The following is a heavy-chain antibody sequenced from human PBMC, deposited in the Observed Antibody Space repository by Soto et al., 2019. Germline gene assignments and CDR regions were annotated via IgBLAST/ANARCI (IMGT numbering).Heavy chain of an antibody. CDR2: IYWDDDK. J-gene: IGHJ5*02. V-gene: IGHV2-5*02. Sequence: QNTLKESGPTLVKPTQTLTLTCTFSGFSLSTSGVGVGWIRQPPGKALEWLALIYWDDDKRYSPSLKSRLTITKDTSKNQVVLTMTNMDPVDTATYYCAHSLYDYVWGTNWFDPWGQGTLVTVSS. D-gene: IGHD3-16*01. CDR3: AHSLYDYVWGTNWFDP. CDR1: GFSLSTSGVG.